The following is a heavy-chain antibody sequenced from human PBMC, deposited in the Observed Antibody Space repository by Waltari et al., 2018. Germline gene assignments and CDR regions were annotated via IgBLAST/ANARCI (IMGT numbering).Heavy chain of an antibody. CDR3: ARRAGGDLYLDEGYFDY. Sequence: EVQLVESGGGLVQPGGSLRLSCAASGFTFSSYWMSWVRQAQGKGLEGVANIKQDGSEKYYVDSVKGRFTISRDNAKNSLYLQMNSLRAEDTAVYYCARRAGGDLYLDEGYFDYWGQGTLVTVSS. J-gene: IGHJ4*02. V-gene: IGHV3-7*01. D-gene: IGHD2-2*02. CDR1: GFTFSSYW. CDR2: IKQDGSEK.